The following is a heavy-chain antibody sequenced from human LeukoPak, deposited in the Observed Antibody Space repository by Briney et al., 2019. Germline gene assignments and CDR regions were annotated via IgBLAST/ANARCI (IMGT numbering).Heavy chain of an antibody. D-gene: IGHD6-13*01. Sequence: GASVKVSCKASGYTFTSYGISWVRQAPGQGLEWMGWMNPNSGNTGYAQKFQGRVTMTRNTSISTAYMELSSLRSEDTAVYYCARSKSSSWSDDAFDIWGQGTMVTVSS. V-gene: IGHV1-8*02. CDR2: MNPNSGNT. CDR1: GYTFTSYG. CDR3: ARSKSSSWSDDAFDI. J-gene: IGHJ3*02.